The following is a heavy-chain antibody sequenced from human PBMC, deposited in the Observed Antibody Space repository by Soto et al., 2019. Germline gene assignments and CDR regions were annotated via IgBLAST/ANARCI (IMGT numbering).Heavy chain of an antibody. J-gene: IGHJ6*03. CDR2: ISSSSSYI. CDR3: ARDMGPGYCTNGVCYYYYMDV. Sequence: GGSLRLSCAASGFTFSSYSMNWVRQAPGKGLEWVSSISSSSSYIYYADSVKGRFTISRDNAKNSLYLQMNSLRAEDTAVYYCARDMGPGYCTNGVCYYYYMDVWGKGTTVTVSS. CDR1: GFTFSSYS. V-gene: IGHV3-21*01. D-gene: IGHD2-8*01.